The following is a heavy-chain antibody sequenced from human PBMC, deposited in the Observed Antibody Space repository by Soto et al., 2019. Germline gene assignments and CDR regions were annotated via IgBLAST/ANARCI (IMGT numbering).Heavy chain of an antibody. J-gene: IGHJ5*02. CDR1: GGSISSGGYY. CDR2: IYYSGST. V-gene: IGHV4-31*03. D-gene: IGHD3-10*01. Sequence: QVQLQESGPGLVKPSQTLSLTCTVSGGSISSGGYYWSWIRQHPGKGLEWIGYIYYSGSTYYNPSLKSRVTISVDTSKNQFSLKLSSVTAADTAVYYCARDRMVRELGWFDPWGQGTLVTVSS. CDR3: ARDRMVRELGWFDP.